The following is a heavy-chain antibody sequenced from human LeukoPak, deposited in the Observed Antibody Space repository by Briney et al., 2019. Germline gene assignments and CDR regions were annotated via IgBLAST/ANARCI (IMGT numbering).Heavy chain of an antibody. CDR3: ATNTSSWSFDY. J-gene: IGHJ4*02. D-gene: IGHD6-13*01. CDR1: GFTFSSYA. CDR2: ISGSGAGT. Sequence: GGSLRLSCAASGFTFSSYAMSWVRQAPGKGLEWVSAISGSGAGTYYADSVKGRFAISRDNSKNTLYLQMHSLRAEDTAVYYCATNTSSWSFDYWGQGTLVTVSS. V-gene: IGHV3-23*01.